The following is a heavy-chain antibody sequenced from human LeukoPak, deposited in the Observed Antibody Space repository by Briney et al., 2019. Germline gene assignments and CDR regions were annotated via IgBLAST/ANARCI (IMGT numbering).Heavy chain of an antibody. V-gene: IGHV4-30-2*01. CDR2: IYHSGST. Sequence: SQTLSLTCAVSGGSISSGGYSWSWIRQPPGKGLEWIGYIYHSGSTYYNPSLKSRVTISVDRSKNQFSLELSSVTAADTAVYYCARALNGAFDIWGQGTMVTVSS. CDR1: GGSISSGGYS. J-gene: IGHJ3*02. CDR3: ARALNGAFDI.